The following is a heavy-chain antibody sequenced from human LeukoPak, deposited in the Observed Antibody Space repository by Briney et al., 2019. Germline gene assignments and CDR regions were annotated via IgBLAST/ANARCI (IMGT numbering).Heavy chain of an antibody. J-gene: IGHJ4*02. CDR2: IYYSGST. CDR3: AREIGDSHLAAAGMFDY. D-gene: IGHD6-13*01. Sequence: SETLSLTCTVSGGSISSYYWSWIRQPPGKGLEWIGYIYYSGSTNYNPSLKSRVTISVDTSKNQFSLKLSSVTAADTAVYYCAREIGDSHLAAAGMFDYWGQGTLVTVSS. CDR1: GGSISSYY. V-gene: IGHV4-59*01.